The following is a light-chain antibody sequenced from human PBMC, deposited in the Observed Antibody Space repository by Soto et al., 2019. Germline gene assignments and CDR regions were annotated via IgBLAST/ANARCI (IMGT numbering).Light chain of an antibody. CDR2: DVS. Sequence: VLTQSPDTLSLSPGERATLSCRASQSLGNMYLAWYQQKRGQTPRLLIYDVSTRAPGTPDRFSGSGSGTDFSLTISRLEPEDFAEYYCQRYHTSLSFAGGTIVELK. V-gene: IGKV3-20*01. CDR3: QRYHTSLS. CDR1: QSLGNMY. J-gene: IGKJ4*01.